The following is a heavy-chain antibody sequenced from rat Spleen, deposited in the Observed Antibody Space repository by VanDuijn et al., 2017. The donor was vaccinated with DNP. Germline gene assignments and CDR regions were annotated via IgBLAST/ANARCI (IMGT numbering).Heavy chain of an antibody. CDR3: ARQDPFDY. CDR2: ISYDGSST. V-gene: IGHV5-7*01. CDR1: GFTFSDYY. J-gene: IGHJ2*01. Sequence: VQLVESGGGLVQPGKSLKLSCSASGFTFSDYYMAWVRQAPKKGLEWVATISYDGSSTYYRDSVKGRFTISRDNAKSALYLQMDSLRSEDTATYYCARQDPFDYWGQGVMVTVSS.